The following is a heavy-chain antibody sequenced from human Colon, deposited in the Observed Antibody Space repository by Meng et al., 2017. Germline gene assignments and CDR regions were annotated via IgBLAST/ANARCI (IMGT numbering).Heavy chain of an antibody. Sequence: ASVKVSCKASGYTFTSYAMNWVRQPPGQGLEWMGWINTNTGNPTYAQGFTGRFVFSLDTSVSTAYLQISSLKAEDTAVYYCARGRGTYVYYYYGMDVWGQGTTVTVSS. CDR3: ARGRGTYVYYYYGMDV. CDR1: GYTFTSYA. V-gene: IGHV7-4-1*02. D-gene: IGHD3-10*02. CDR2: INTNTGNP. J-gene: IGHJ6*02.